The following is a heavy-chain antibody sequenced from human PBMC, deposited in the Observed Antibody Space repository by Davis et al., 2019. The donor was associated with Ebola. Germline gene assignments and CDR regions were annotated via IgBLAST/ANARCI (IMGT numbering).Heavy chain of an antibody. V-gene: IGHV3-30*01. D-gene: IGHD6-19*01. J-gene: IGHJ6*02. Sequence: GGSLRLSCVASGFNFRNYAMHWVRQAPGKGLEWVALVSTDGSSQYYADSVTGRFIISRDNSRRTLSLQMNNLRADDTAVYYCARADAVAGERDAGYSLDVWGQGTTVTVSS. CDR1: GFNFRNYA. CDR2: VSTDGSSQ. CDR3: ARADAVAGERDAGYSLDV.